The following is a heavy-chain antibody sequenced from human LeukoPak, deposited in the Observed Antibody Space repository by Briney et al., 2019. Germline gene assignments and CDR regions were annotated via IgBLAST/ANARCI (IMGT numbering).Heavy chain of an antibody. CDR2: INSDGSST. CDR1: GFTFSSYW. J-gene: IGHJ6*02. V-gene: IGHV3-74*01. Sequence: PGGSLRLSCAASGFTFSSYWMHWVRQAPGKGLVWVSRINSDGSSTSYADSVKGRFTISRDNAKNTLYLQMNSLRAEDTAVYYCARDLVRMVRGGRYYGMDVWGQGATVTVSS. CDR3: ARDLVRMVRGGRYYGMDV. D-gene: IGHD3-10*01.